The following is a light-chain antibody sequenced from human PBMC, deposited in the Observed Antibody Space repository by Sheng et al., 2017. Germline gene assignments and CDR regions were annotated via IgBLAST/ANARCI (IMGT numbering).Light chain of an antibody. J-gene: IGKJ1*01. CDR2: GAS. V-gene: IGKV3-20*01. CDR3: QQYGDSVT. CDR1: QSVAGNY. Sequence: EIVLTQSPGTLSLSPGQRATLFCRASQSVAGNYLAWYQQKPGQAPRLLIYGASSRATGIPERFSGSRSGTDFTLTVSRLEPEDYAVYYCQQYGDSVTFGQGTKVDIK.